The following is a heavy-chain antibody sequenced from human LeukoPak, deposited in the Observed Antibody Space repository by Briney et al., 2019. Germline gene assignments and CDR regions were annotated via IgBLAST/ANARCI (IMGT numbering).Heavy chain of an antibody. Sequence: GESLKISCKGSGYSFTSYWIGWVRQMPGKGLEWMGIIYPGDSDTRYSPSFQGQVTISADKSISTAYLQWSSLKASDTAMYYCARLPVPKLRHLDGYYYYYYMDVWGKGTTVTVSS. CDR1: GYSFTSYW. J-gene: IGHJ6*03. D-gene: IGHD3-16*01. V-gene: IGHV5-51*01. CDR3: ARLPVPKLRHLDGYYYYYYMDV. CDR2: IYPGDSDT.